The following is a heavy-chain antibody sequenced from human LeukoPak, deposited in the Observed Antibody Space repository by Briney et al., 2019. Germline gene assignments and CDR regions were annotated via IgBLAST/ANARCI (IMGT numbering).Heavy chain of an antibody. V-gene: IGHV4-4*07. D-gene: IGHD6-6*01. CDR3: AREFSGTSIAARVFDS. CDR1: GGSITSYY. Sequence: SETLSLTCTVSGGSITSYYWTYIRHPAGKGLEWIGRTHTSGSTNYNPSLKSRVTMSVDTSKNQFSLNLSSVTAADTAMYYCAREFSGTSIAARVFDSWGQGTLVTVSS. J-gene: IGHJ4*02. CDR2: THTSGST.